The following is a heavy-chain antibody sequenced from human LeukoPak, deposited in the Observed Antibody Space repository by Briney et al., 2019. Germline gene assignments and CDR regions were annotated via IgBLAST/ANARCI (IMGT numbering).Heavy chain of an antibody. Sequence: SVKVSCKASGGTFSSYAIGWVRQAPGQGLEWMGGIIPIFGTANYAQKFQGRVTITADKSTSTAYMELSSLRSEDTAVYYCARALWFGELYFGYYYYYMDVWGKGTTVTVSS. V-gene: IGHV1-69*06. CDR2: IIPIFGTA. CDR3: ARALWFGELYFGYYYYYMDV. CDR1: GGTFSSYA. J-gene: IGHJ6*03. D-gene: IGHD3-10*01.